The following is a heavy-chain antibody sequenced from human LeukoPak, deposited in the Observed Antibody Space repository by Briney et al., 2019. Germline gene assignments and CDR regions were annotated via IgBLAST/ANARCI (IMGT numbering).Heavy chain of an antibody. Sequence: GGSLRLSCAASGFTVSSNYMSWVRQAPGKGLEWVSVIYSGGSTYYADSVKGRFTISRDNSKNTLYLQMNSLRAEDTAVYYCARGRPGYYFDYWGQGALVTVSS. CDR2: IYSGGST. V-gene: IGHV3-53*01. CDR3: ARGRPGYYFDY. J-gene: IGHJ4*02. D-gene: IGHD3-10*01. CDR1: GFTVSSNY.